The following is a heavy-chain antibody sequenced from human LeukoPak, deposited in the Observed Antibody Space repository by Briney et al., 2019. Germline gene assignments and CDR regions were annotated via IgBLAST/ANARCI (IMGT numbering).Heavy chain of an antibody. D-gene: IGHD2-15*01. J-gene: IGHJ6*04. CDR3: QFGATPMVREFLDV. CDR2: INHGGIP. V-gene: IGHV4-34*01. CDR1: GGSFSEYY. Sequence: SETLSLTCAMYGGSFSEYYWNWIRQSAGKGLEWIEEINHGGIPKYNPSLKSRVIISLDTSKRQFSLKMNSVTAADTALYYCQFGATPMVREFLDVWGKGTTVTVSS.